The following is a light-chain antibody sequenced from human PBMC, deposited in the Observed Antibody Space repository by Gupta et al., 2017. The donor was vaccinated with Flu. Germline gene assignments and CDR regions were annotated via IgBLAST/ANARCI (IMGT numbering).Light chain of an antibody. V-gene: IGLV3-21*02. CDR3: RVWASSSEHLV. CDR2: DVS. CDR1: NIGSTS. J-gene: IGLJ3*02. Sequence: SYVLTHPPSLSWAPGQTSSITCGGNNIGSTSVHWYQQKPGQAPVLVVYDVSERPSGITDLFSGSKSGNTDTLTIRRVEAGEEAYYYCRVWASSSEHLVFGVGTKLTVL.